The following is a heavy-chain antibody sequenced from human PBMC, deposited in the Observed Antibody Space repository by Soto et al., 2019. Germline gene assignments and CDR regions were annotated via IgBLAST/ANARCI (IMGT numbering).Heavy chain of an antibody. Sequence: EVQLVQSGAEVKKPGESLKISCKGSGYSFTSYWIGWVRQMPGKGLEWMGIIYPGDSDTRYSPSFQGQVTISADKSISTAYLQWSSLKASDTAMYYCASWTSKDPMYYYGSGSYYNDAFDIWGQGTMVTVSS. V-gene: IGHV5-51*01. J-gene: IGHJ3*02. CDR2: IYPGDSDT. CDR3: ASWTSKDPMYYYGSGSYYNDAFDI. D-gene: IGHD3-10*01. CDR1: GYSFTSYW.